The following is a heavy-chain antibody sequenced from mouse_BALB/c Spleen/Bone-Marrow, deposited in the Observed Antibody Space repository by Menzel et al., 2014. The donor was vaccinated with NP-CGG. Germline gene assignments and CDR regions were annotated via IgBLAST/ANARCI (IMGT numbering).Heavy chain of an antibody. CDR3: ARRTTTVVATDY. CDR2: INPSNGRT. CDR1: GYTFTSYW. D-gene: IGHD1-1*01. V-gene: IGHV1S81*02. J-gene: IGHJ2*01. Sequence: QVQLQQSGAELVKPGASVKLSCKASGYTFTSYWMHRVKQRPGQGLEWIGEINPSNGRTNYNEKFKSKATLTVDKSSSTAYMQRSSLTSEDSTVYYCARRTTTVVATDYWGQGTTLTVSS.